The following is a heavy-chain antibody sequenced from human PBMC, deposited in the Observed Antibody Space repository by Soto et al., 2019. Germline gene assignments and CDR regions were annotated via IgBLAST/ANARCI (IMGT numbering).Heavy chain of an antibody. V-gene: IGHV4-30-4*01. CDR1: VDSISSADYY. J-gene: IGHJ4*02. CDR3: ARDRVLCYYDSTTYFAGY. Sequence: SETLSLTCTVSVDSISSADYYWGWIRQSPGKGLEWMGFIFYSGTTYYNPSLRSRLTLSVDTSKNQYYRKLSSVTAAETAVYYFARDRVLCYYDSTTYFAGYRGQGNPVPV. D-gene: IGHD3-22*01. CDR2: IFYSGTT.